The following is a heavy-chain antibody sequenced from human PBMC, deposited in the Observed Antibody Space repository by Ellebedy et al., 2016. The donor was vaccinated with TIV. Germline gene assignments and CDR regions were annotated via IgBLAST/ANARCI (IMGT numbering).Heavy chain of an antibody. V-gene: IGHV1-18*01. CDR3: ARDQGDDYVWGSYLDY. J-gene: IGHJ4*02. Sequence: AASVKVSCRASGYTFTSHGISWVRQAPGQGLEWMGWSSPWNGNTNYTQNLQGRVTMTTDTSTSTAYMELRSLRSDDTAVYYCARDQGDDYVWGSYLDYWGQGTLVTVSS. CDR1: GYTFTSHG. CDR2: SSPWNGNT. D-gene: IGHD3-16*02.